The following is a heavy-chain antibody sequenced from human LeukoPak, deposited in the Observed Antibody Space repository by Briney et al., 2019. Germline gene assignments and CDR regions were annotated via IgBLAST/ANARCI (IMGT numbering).Heavy chain of an antibody. CDR3: AKHDYVWGSYRYLYYFDY. J-gene: IGHJ4*02. CDR2: ISGSGGST. V-gene: IGHV3-23*01. Sequence: PGGSLRLSCAASGFTFSSYAMSWVRQAPGKGLEWVSAISGSGGSTYYADSVKGRFTISRDNSKNTLYLQMNSLRAEDTAVYYCAKHDYVWGSYRYLYYFDYWAREPWSPSPQ. D-gene: IGHD3-16*02. CDR1: GFTFSSYA.